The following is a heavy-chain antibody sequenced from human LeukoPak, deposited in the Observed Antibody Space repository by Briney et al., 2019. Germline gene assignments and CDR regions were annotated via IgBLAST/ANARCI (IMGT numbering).Heavy chain of an antibody. CDR3: ARGPDGYHSPLFDY. V-gene: IGHV3-30*01. J-gene: IGHJ4*02. CDR1: GFTFSSYA. D-gene: IGHD5-24*01. Sequence: PGRSLRLSCAASGFTFSSYAMHWVRQAPGKGLEWVAVISYDGSNKYYADSVKGRFTISRDNSKNTLYLQMNSLRAEDTAVYYCARGPDGYHSPLFDYWGQGTLVTVSS. CDR2: ISYDGSNK.